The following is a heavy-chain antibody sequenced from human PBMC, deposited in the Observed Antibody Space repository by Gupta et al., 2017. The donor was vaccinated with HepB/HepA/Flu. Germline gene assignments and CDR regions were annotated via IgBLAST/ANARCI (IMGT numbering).Heavy chain of an antibody. D-gene: IGHD3-22*01. J-gene: IGHJ3*02. Sequence: QVQLVQSGAEVKKPGSSVKVSCKASGGTFSSYAISWVRQAPGQGLEWMGRIIPILGIANYAQKFQGRVTITADKSTSTAYMELSSLRSEDTAVYYCATSGGGSGYYPNAFDIWGQGTMVTVSS. CDR2: IIPILGIA. CDR3: ATSGGGSGYYPNAFDI. CDR1: GGTFSSYA. V-gene: IGHV1-69*04.